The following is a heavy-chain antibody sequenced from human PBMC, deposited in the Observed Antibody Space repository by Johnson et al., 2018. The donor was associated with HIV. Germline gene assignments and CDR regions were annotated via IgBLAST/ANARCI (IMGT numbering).Heavy chain of an antibody. CDR3: ARDRGAGSSGAFDI. Sequence: MKLVESGGGVVQPGRSLKLSCAASGFTFSSYAMHWVRQAPGKGLEWVAVISYDGSNKYYADSVKGRFTISRDNSKNTLYLQMNSLRAEDTAVYYCARDRGAGSSGAFDIWGQGTMVTVSS. CDR1: GFTFSSYA. J-gene: IGHJ3*02. V-gene: IGHV3-30*04. D-gene: IGHD6-6*01. CDR2: ISYDGSNK.